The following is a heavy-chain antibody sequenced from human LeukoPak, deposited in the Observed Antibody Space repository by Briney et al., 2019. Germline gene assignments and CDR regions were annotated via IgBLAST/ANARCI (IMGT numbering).Heavy chain of an antibody. CDR3: AREMECSGGSCYPSNDN. D-gene: IGHD2-15*01. J-gene: IGHJ4*02. CDR1: GYTFTGYY. V-gene: IGHV1-2*02. Sequence: ASVKVSCKASGYTFTGYYMHWVRQAPGQGLEWMGWINPNSGGTNYAQKFQGRVTMTRDTSISTAYMELSRLRSDDTAVYYCAREMECSGGSCYPSNDNWGQGTLVTVSS. CDR2: INPNSGGT.